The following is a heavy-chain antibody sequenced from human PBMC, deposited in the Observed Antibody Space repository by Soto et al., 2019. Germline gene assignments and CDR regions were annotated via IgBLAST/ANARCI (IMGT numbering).Heavy chain of an antibody. J-gene: IGHJ6*02. D-gene: IGHD2-2*01. CDR3: ASSGEVPAAMNYYYGMDV. CDR1: GGTFRSYA. Sequence: VQLVQSGAEVKNPGSSVKVSCKASGGTFRSYAISWVRQAPGQGLEWMGGIIPIFGTANYAQKFQGRVTITADKSTSTAYMELSSLRSEDTAVYYCASSGEVPAAMNYYYGMDVWGQGTTVTVSS. V-gene: IGHV1-69*06. CDR2: IIPIFGTA.